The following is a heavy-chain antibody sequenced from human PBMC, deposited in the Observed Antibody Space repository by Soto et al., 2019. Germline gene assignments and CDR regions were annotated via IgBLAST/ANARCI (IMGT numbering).Heavy chain of an antibody. CDR2: ISGSGGST. Sequence: EVQLLESGGGLVQPGGSLRLSCAASGFSFSSYAMSWVRQAPGKGLEWVSSISGSGGSTYYADSVKGRFTISRDNSKKTLNLQMNSLRAEDTAKYYCAKAPYSSSWNYYFDYWGQGTLVTVSS. D-gene: IGHD6-13*01. J-gene: IGHJ4*02. CDR1: GFSFSSYA. CDR3: AKAPYSSSWNYYFDY. V-gene: IGHV3-23*01.